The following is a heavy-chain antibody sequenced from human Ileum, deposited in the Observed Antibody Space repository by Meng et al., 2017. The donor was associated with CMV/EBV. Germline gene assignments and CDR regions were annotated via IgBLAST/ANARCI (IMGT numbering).Heavy chain of an antibody. CDR3: AGGHCSTTNCYGGDWFDP. D-gene: IGHD2-2*01. Sequence: LEASRRRLVTPADTLSLTCTGSDGSISVFSYFLAWIRKPPGKGLAWIGSIYYGGITYYNPYLKGGDTLSGDPSKNQFSLTLSSVTAAGRAVYDCAGGHCSTTNCYGGDWFDPWGQGTLVTVSS. J-gene: IGHJ5*02. V-gene: IGHV4-39*07. CDR2: IYYGGIT. CDR1: DGSISVFSYF.